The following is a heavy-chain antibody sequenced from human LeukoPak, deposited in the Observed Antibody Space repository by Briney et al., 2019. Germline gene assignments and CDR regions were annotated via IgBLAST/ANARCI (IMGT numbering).Heavy chain of an antibody. J-gene: IGHJ6*03. CDR3: ASNLRFLEWLPPYYYMDV. CDR1: GGTFSSYA. V-gene: IGHV1-69*05. CDR2: IIPIFGTA. D-gene: IGHD3-3*01. Sequence: SVKVSCKASGGTFSSYAIGWVRQAPGQGLEWMGGIIPIFGTANYAQKFPGRVTITTDESTSTAYMELSSLRSEDTAVYYCASNLRFLEWLPPYYYMDVWGKGTTVTVSS.